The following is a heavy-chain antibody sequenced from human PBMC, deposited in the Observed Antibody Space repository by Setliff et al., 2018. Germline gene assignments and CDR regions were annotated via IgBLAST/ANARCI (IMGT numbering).Heavy chain of an antibody. D-gene: IGHD3-10*01. CDR1: GGSFSGYY. CDR2: ITHSGSA. J-gene: IGHJ6*02. Sequence: SETLSLTCAVYGGSFSGYYWSWIRQPPGKGLEWIGEITHSGSANYNPSLMSRVTISVDTSRNQFSLKLRSVTAADTAVYYCARLSWDGLRYYGLDVWGQGATVTVSS. V-gene: IGHV4-34*01. CDR3: ARLSWDGLRYYGLDV.